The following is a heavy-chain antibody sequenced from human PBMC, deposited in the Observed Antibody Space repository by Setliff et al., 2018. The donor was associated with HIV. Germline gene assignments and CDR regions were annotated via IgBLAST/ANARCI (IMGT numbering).Heavy chain of an antibody. CDR1: GGSINSGGYY. CDR3: ARESMLRGLRHAVDI. D-gene: IGHD3-10*01. CDR2: IYYIGGA. Sequence: PSETLSLTCTVSGGSINSGGYYWTWVRQHPGKGLQWIGYIYYIGGAYYNPSLKSRVTISSDTSKNHFSLNLSSVTAADTAVYYCARESMLRGLRHAVDIWGQGTMVTVSS. V-gene: IGHV4-31*03. J-gene: IGHJ3*02.